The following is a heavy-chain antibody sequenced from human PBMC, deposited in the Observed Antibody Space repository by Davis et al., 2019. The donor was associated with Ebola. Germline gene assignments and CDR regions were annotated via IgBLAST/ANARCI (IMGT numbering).Heavy chain of an antibody. V-gene: IGHV1-18*01. Sequence: ASVKVSCKASSYTFTSYGISWVRQAPGQGLEWMGWISAYNGNTNYAQKLQGRVTMTTDTSRSTAYMELRSLRSDDTAVYYCAREAGATTRKYDSWCQGTLVTVSS. CDR3: AREAGATTRKYDS. J-gene: IGHJ5*01. CDR1: SYTFTSYG. CDR2: ISAYNGNT. D-gene: IGHD1-26*01.